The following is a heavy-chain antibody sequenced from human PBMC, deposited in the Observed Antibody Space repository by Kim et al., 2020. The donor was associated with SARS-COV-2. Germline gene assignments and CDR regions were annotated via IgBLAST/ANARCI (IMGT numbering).Heavy chain of an antibody. CDR3: ARGALWFRELALDY. J-gene: IGHJ4*02. V-gene: IGHV4-31*02. Sequence: PSLKSRVTISVDTSKNQFSLKLSSVTAADTAVYYCARGALWFRELALDYWGQGTLVTVSS. D-gene: IGHD3-10*01.